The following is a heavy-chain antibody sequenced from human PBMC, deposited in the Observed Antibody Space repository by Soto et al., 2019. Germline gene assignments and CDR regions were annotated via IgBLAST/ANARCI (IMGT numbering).Heavy chain of an antibody. J-gene: IGHJ3*02. CDR3: ARGNDWKSSTFDI. Sequence: QVQLQESGPGLVKPSETLSLTCTVAGGSLTDHYWNWFRQSPGKGLHWIGYVYYSGGTNYNPSLKSGVTMSVDTSKNQFSLNLRSVTAADTAVYYGARGNDWKSSTFDIWGQGTRVSVSS. CDR2: VYYSGGT. CDR1: GGSLTDHY. V-gene: IGHV4-59*11. D-gene: IGHD2-21*01.